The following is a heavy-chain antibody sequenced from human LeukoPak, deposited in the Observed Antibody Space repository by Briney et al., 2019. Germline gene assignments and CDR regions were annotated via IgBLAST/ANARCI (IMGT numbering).Heavy chain of an antibody. CDR2: IYYSGST. CDR3: AREALTYYYDSSGYYDAFDI. J-gene: IGHJ3*02. Sequence: PSQTLSLTCTVSGDSISSGDYYWSWIRQPPGKGLEWIGYIYYSGSTYYNPSLKSRVTISVDTSKNQFSLKLSSVTAADTAVYYCAREALTYYYDSSGYYDAFDIWGQGTMVTVSS. CDR1: GDSISSGDYY. D-gene: IGHD3-22*01. V-gene: IGHV4-30-4*01.